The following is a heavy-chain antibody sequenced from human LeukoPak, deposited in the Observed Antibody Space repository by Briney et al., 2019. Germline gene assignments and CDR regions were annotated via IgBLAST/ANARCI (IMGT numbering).Heavy chain of an antibody. D-gene: IGHD3-22*01. CDR1: GGSISSYY. CDR3: ARVKAYYYDSSGYGRIDP. CDR2: IYYSGST. J-gene: IGHJ5*02. Sequence: SETLSLTCTVSGGSISSYYWSWIRQPPGKGLEWIGYIYYSGSTNYNPSLKSRVTISVDTSKNQFSLKLSSVTAADTAVYYCARVKAYYYDSSGYGRIDPWGQGTLVTVSS. V-gene: IGHV4-59*01.